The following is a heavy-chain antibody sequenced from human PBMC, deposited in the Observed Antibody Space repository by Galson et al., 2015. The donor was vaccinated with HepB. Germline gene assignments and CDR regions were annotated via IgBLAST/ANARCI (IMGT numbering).Heavy chain of an antibody. Sequence: SLRLSCAASGFTFSNYWMSWVRQAPGKGLEWVANIKEDGSEKYYVDSVKGRFTISRDNARNSLYLQMNSLRAEDTAVYYCARGSGNYYVWGQGTLVTVSS. J-gene: IGHJ4*02. CDR1: GFTFSNYW. CDR2: IKEDGSEK. D-gene: IGHD3-22*01. CDR3: ARGSGNYYV. V-gene: IGHV3-7*03.